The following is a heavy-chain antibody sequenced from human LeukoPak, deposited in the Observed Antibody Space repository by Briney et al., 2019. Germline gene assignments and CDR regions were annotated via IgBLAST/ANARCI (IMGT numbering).Heavy chain of an antibody. CDR3: ARRSYGVPFDP. J-gene: IGHJ5*02. V-gene: IGHV4-39*01. CDR1: GASINSGTHY. Sequence: SETLSLTCTVSGASINSGTHYWGWVRQPPGMGLEWIGTFSYSGNIYYNPSLKSRVTISVDMSKNQFSLELTSVTAADTAVYYCARRSYGVPFDPRGQGTLVTVSS. CDR2: FSYSGNI. D-gene: IGHD3-10*01.